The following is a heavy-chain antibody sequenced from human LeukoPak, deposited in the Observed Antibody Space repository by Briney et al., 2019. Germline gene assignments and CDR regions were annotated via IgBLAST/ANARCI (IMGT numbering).Heavy chain of an antibody. J-gene: IGHJ3*02. Sequence: GGSLRLSCAASGFTFSSYGMHWVRQAPGKGLEWVAFIRYDGSNKYYADSVKGRFTISRDNSKNTLYLQMNSLRAEDTAVYYCAKGVSGYYYNDAFDIWAQGTMVTVSS. CDR3: AKGVSGYYYNDAFDI. V-gene: IGHV3-30*02. CDR1: GFTFSSYG. CDR2: IRYDGSNK. D-gene: IGHD3-22*01.